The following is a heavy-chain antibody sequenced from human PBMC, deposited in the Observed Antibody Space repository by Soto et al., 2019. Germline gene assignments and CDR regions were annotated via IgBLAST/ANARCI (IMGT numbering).Heavy chain of an antibody. J-gene: IGHJ6*02. Sequence: QAGGSLRLSCAASGFTFSSYSMNWVRQAPGKGLEWVSYISSSSSTIYYADSVKGRFTISRDNAKNSLYLQMNSLRDEDTAVYYCARDGPAGIAAAGRGMDVWGQGTTVTVSS. CDR2: ISSSSSTI. CDR3: ARDGPAGIAAAGRGMDV. D-gene: IGHD6-13*01. CDR1: GFTFSSYS. V-gene: IGHV3-48*02.